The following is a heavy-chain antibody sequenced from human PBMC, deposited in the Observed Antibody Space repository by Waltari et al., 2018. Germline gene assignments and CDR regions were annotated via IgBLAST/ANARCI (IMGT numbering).Heavy chain of an antibody. CDR1: GGSFSGYY. CDR3: ARGRRPPGIAVAGRSPHYFDY. CDR2: INHSGST. D-gene: IGHD6-19*01. J-gene: IGHJ4*02. V-gene: IGHV4-34*01. Sequence: QVQLQQWGAGLLKPSETLSLTCAVYGGSFSGYYWSWIRQPPGKGLEWIGEINHSGSTNSNPSRKSRVTISVDTSKNQFSLKLSSVTAADTAVYYCARGRRPPGIAVAGRSPHYFDYWGQGTLVTVSS.